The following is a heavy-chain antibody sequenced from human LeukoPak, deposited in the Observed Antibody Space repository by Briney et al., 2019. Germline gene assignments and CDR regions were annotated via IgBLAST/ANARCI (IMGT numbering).Heavy chain of an antibody. D-gene: IGHD1-26*01. CDR3: ARDRGSHYLDY. J-gene: IGHJ4*02. Sequence: GGSLRLSCEASGFTFSSYGMHWVRQAPGKGLEWVAVIGHDGNYIYYGDSVKGRFTISRDNSKNTLYLQMNSLRAEDTAVYFCARDRGSHYLDYWGQGTLVTVSS. CDR1: GFTFSSYG. V-gene: IGHV3-33*01. CDR2: IGHDGNYI.